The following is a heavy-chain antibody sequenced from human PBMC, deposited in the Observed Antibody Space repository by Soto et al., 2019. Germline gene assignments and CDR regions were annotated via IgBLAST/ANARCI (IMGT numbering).Heavy chain of an antibody. CDR2: IKSKAAGGTT. J-gene: IGHJ4*02. CDR1: GVTFINAW. CDR3: TTLTMVDVHNDY. V-gene: IGHV3-15*01. D-gene: IGHD3-10*01. Sequence: GGSLKLACAASGVTFINAWMSWVCKATGKGLEWVGRIKSKAAGGTTDYAAPVKGRFTISRDDSKTTLYLQMNSLRTEDTAVYYCTTLTMVDVHNDYWGQGTLVTVSS.